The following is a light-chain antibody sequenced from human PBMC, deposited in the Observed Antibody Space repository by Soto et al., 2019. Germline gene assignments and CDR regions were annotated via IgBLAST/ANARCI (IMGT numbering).Light chain of an antibody. Sequence: DVVMTQSPLSLPVTLGQPASISCRSSQSLAYSDGNTYLNWFQQRPGQSPRRLIYKVSNRDSLGPGRLSGSGSGTGFRLKIRGVEAGDVWGYYCMEGTHWPSYIFGQGNQVDSK. J-gene: IGKJ2*01. CDR1: QSLAYSDGNTY. CDR2: KVS. CDR3: MEGTHWPSYI. V-gene: IGKV2-30*01.